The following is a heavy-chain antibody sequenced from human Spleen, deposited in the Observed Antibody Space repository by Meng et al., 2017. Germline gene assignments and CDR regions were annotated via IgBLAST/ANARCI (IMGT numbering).Heavy chain of an antibody. CDR1: GFTFSSYN. J-gene: IGHJ4*02. Sequence: GESLKISCAASGFTFSSYNMHWVRQTPGEGLVWVSRINTDASSTTYADSVKGRFTISRDDAKNTVYLQMNSLRAEDTAVYYCARGGAGPFDYWGQGTLVTVSS. V-gene: IGHV3-74*03. CDR3: ARGGAGPFDY. D-gene: IGHD3-16*01. CDR2: INTDASST.